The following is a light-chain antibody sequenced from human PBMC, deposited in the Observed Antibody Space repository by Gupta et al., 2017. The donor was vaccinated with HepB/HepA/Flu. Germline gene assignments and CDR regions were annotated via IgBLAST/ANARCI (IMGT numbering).Light chain of an antibody. Sequence: QLVVTQSPSASASLGASVKLTCTLSSGHSNYAIAWHQQQPEKGPRYLMKVNSDGSHSKGDGIPDRFSGSSSGADRYLTISTLQAEDEDYYYCQTWGTGIWVFGGGTKLTVL. CDR1: SGHSNYA. CDR3: QTWGTGIWV. V-gene: IGLV4-69*01. J-gene: IGLJ3*02. CDR2: VNSDGSH.